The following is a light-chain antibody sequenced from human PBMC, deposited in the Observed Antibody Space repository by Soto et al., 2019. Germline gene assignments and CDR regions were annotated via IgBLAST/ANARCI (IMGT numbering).Light chain of an antibody. CDR2: AAS. Sequence: AIRMTQSPSSLSASTGDRVTITCRASQGISSYLAWYQQKPGKAPKLLIYAASTLQSGVPSRFSGSGSGTDFTLTISCLLSEDFATYYCQQYYSYPFTFGGGTKVEIK. J-gene: IGKJ4*01. CDR1: QGISSY. CDR3: QQYYSYPFT. V-gene: IGKV1-8*01.